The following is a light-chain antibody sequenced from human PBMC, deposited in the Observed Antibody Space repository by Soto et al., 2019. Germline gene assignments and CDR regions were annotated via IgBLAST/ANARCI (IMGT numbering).Light chain of an antibody. J-gene: IGKJ4*01. Sequence: EIVLTQSPATLSVSPGDRATLSCRASQSVRSDLAWLQQKPGQAPRLLIYDASTRATGIPARFSGSVSGTESTLTISSLQSEDFAIYYSQQYNNWPLTFGGGTKVEIK. CDR2: DAS. V-gene: IGKV3-15*01. CDR3: QQYNNWPLT. CDR1: QSVRSD.